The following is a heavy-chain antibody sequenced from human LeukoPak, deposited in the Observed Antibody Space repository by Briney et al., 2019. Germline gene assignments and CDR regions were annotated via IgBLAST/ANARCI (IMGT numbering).Heavy chain of an antibody. CDR3: AWGGGDYGSFDY. CDR2: ISSSSSIT. J-gene: IGHJ4*02. Sequence: GGSLRPSCVASGFTFSSYTMNWVRKAPGKGLEWISYISSSSSITYYEDSVKGRFSMSRDNAKNSLYLHMNSLRAEDTTVYYFAWGGGDYGSFDYWGQGTLVTVSS. D-gene: IGHD3-10*01. CDR1: GFTFSSYT. V-gene: IGHV3-48*04.